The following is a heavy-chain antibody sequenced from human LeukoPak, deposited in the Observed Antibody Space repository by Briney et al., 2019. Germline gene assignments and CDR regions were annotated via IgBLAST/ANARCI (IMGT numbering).Heavy chain of an antibody. CDR2: ISAYNGNT. J-gene: IGHJ3*02. Sequence: ASVKVSCKASGYTFTSYGISWVRQAPGQGFEWMGWISAYNGNTDYAQKLQGRVTMTTDTSTSTAYMELSSLRSEDTAVYYCARGFTIAGAFDIWGQGTMVTVSS. D-gene: IGHD3-9*01. CDR1: GYTFTSYG. CDR3: ARGFTIAGAFDI. V-gene: IGHV1-18*01.